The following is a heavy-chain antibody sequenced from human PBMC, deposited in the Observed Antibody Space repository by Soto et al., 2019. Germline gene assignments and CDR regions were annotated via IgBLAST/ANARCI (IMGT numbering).Heavy chain of an antibody. Sequence: PGGSLRLSCAASGFTFSSYAMSWVRQAPGKGLEWVSAISGSGGSTYYADSVKGRFTISRDNSKNTLYLQMNSLRAEDTAVYYCAKGPKAPPSIADRPSQYFDYLGQGTLVTVSS. CDR3: AKGPKAPPSIADRPSQYFDY. J-gene: IGHJ4*02. CDR2: ISGSGGST. V-gene: IGHV3-23*01. CDR1: GFTFSSYA. D-gene: IGHD6-6*01.